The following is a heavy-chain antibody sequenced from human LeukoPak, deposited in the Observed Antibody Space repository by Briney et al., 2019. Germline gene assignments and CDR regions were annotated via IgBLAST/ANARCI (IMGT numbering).Heavy chain of an antibody. CDR3: AKDIVVVVVLILQFDY. CDR1: GFTFSSYA. J-gene: IGHJ4*02. V-gene: IGHV3-23*01. CDR2: ISGSGGST. Sequence: GGSLRLSCAASGFTFSSYAMSWVRQAPGKGLEWVSAISGSGGSTYYADSVKGRFTISRDNSKNTLYLQMNSLRAEDTAVYYCAKDIVVVVVLILQFDYWGQGTLVTVSS. D-gene: IGHD2-15*01.